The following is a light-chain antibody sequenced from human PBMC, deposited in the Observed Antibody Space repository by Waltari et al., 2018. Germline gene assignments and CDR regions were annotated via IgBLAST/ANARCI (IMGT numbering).Light chain of an antibody. CDR1: QTVLYSSNNKNY. Sequence: IVMTQSPDSLAVSLGERATINCKSSQTVLYSSNNKNYLAWYQKKPRQPPKLLIYRASTRESGVPDRFSGSGSGTDFTLTISSLQAEDVAVYYCQQYYNTPLTFGGGTKVEIK. V-gene: IGKV4-1*01. CDR3: QQYYNTPLT. J-gene: IGKJ4*01. CDR2: RAS.